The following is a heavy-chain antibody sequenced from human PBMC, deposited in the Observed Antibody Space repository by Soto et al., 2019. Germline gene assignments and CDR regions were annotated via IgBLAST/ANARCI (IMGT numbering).Heavy chain of an antibody. CDR3: ARLAIAAGWGTGVDV. V-gene: IGHV4-39*01. J-gene: IGHJ6*04. Sequence: QLQLQESGPGLVKPSETLSLTCTVSGGSISSSSYYWGWIRQPPGKGLEWIGSIYYSGSTYYNPSLKWRVTISAVTFKNTSSLTSSSVTAADTAVYYCARLAIAAGWGTGVDVWCKGTTVTVSS. CDR2: IYYSGST. CDR1: GGSISSSSYY. D-gene: IGHD6-13*01.